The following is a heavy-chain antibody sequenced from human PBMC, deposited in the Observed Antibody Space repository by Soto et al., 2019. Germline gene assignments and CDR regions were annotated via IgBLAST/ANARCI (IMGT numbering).Heavy chain of an antibody. J-gene: IGHJ4*01. Sequence: EVQLLESGGGLVQPGGSLRLSCAASGFPFSTYDMSWVRQAPGKGLEWVSVISGSDQSTYYADSLNGRFTISRDNSKNTLALQMCSRRVEHTAVYHCVKGGWLDEWGQGTLVTVSS. D-gene: IGHD5-12*01. V-gene: IGHV3-23*01. CDR3: VKGGWLDE. CDR2: ISGSDQST. CDR1: GFPFSTYD.